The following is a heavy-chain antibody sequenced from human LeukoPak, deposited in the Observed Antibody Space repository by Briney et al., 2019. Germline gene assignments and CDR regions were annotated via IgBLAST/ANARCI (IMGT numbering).Heavy chain of an antibody. CDR2: IKHDGSED. D-gene: IGHD3-16*01. J-gene: IGHJ4*02. V-gene: IGHV3-7*01. CDR3: ARDGAFFDY. CDR1: GFTFSNYW. Sequence: GGSLRLSCAASGFTFSNYWMTWVRQAPGKGLEWVANIKHDGSEDYYLDSVKGRFTISRDNAKNSLYLQMNSLRAEDTAVYYCARDGAFFDYWGQGTLVTVSS.